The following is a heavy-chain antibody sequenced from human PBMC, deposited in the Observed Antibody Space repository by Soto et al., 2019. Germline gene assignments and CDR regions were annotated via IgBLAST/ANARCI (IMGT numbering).Heavy chain of an antibody. CDR2: ISGSGGST. CDR1: GFTFSSYA. V-gene: IGHV3-23*01. Sequence: GGSLRLSCAASGFTFSSYAMSWVRQAPGKGLEWVSAISGSGGSTYYADSVKGRFTISRDNSKNTLYLRMNSLRAEDTAVYYCAKGPGIAAPGTYYYYGMDVWGQGTTVTVSS. CDR3: AKGPGIAAPGTYYYYGMDV. J-gene: IGHJ6*02. D-gene: IGHD6-13*01.